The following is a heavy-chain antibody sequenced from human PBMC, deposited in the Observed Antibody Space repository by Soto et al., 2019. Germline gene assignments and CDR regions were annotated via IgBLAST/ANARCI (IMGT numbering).Heavy chain of an antibody. CDR1: GYSFADHW. J-gene: IGHJ4*02. Sequence: RGESLKISCKGSGYSFADHWIGWVRQMPGKGLEWVGIVFPPDSETRYSPSFQGQVTISVDNSITTAFLQWSSLKASDSGVYYCARVAHKGGTSSNYFDYWGRGTLVAVSS. V-gene: IGHV5-51*01. CDR2: VFPPDSET. D-gene: IGHD2-15*01. CDR3: ARVAHKGGTSSNYFDY.